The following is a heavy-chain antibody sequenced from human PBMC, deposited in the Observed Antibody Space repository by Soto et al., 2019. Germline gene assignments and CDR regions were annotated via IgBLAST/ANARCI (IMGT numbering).Heavy chain of an antibody. CDR2: ISSNGVGT. J-gene: IGHJ6*03. Sequence: EVQLAESGGGLAQPGGSLRLSCAASGFTLSGYAMDWVRQAPGKGLEYVSGISSNGVGTYYANSVQGRFTISRDNSKNPVYPQMGSLRPEDMAVYYCARRARPDFYYMDVWGKGTTVTVSS. D-gene: IGHD6-6*01. CDR3: ARRARPDFYYMDV. CDR1: GFTLSGYA. V-gene: IGHV3-64*01.